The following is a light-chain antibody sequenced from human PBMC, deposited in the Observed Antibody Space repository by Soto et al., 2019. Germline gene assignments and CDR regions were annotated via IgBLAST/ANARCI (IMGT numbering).Light chain of an antibody. CDR2: KAS. CDR1: QTISSW. V-gene: IGKV1-5*03. J-gene: IGKJ1*01. CDR3: QHYGSYSEA. Sequence: DIQMTPSPSTLSGSVGDRVTITCRASQTISSWLAWYQQKPGKAPKLLIYKASSLKSGVPSRFSGSGSGTDFTLTISSLQPDDFAAYYCQHYGSYSEAFGQGTKVEIK.